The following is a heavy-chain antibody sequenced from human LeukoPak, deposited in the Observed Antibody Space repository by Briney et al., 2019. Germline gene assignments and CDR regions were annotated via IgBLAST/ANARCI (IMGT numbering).Heavy chain of an antibody. D-gene: IGHD5-18*01. CDR1: GFTFSSYS. CDR2: ISSSSTTI. Sequence: GGSLRLSCAASGFTFSSYSMMWVRQAPGKGLEWVSYISSSSTTIHYADSVKGRFTISRDNAKNSLYLQVNSLRAEDTAVYYCARGYSYGTHFDYWGQGTLVTVSS. CDR3: ARGYSYGTHFDY. V-gene: IGHV3-48*04. J-gene: IGHJ4*02.